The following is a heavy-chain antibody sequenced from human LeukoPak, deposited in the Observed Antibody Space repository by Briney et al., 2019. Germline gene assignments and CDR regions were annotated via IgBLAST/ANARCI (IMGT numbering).Heavy chain of an antibody. D-gene: IGHD3-16*01. V-gene: IGHV4-59*08. J-gene: IGHJ6*02. CDR3: ARLSYVWGSYTALDV. Sequence: KPSETLSLTCTVSGGSISSYYWSWIRQPPGKGLEWIGYIYYSGSTNYNPSLKSRVTISVDTSKNQFSLKLSSVTAADTAVYYCARLSYVWGSYTALDVWGQGTTVTVSS. CDR1: GGSISSYY. CDR2: IYYSGST.